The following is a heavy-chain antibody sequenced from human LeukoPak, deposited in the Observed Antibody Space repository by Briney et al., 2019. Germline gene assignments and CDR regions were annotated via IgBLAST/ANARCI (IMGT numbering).Heavy chain of an antibody. J-gene: IGHJ4*02. Sequence: PSETLSLTCTVSGGSISSFYWSWIRQSPGNGLEWIGYIYYSGTTQLNPSLKSRVTMSVDTSKNQFSLKLSSVTAADTAVYYCARSSMVRGVIAQFDYWGQGTLVTVSS. CDR2: IYYSGTT. D-gene: IGHD3-10*01. V-gene: IGHV4-59*12. CDR3: ARSSMVRGVIAQFDY. CDR1: GGSISSFY.